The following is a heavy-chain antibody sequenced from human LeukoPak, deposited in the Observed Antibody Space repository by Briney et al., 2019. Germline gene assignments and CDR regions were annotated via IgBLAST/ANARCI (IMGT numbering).Heavy chain of an antibody. CDR3: ARDDKNGRWSWFDP. D-gene: IGHD2-15*01. CDR2: ISAYNGHT. CDR1: GYTFSNYG. Sequence: GASVKVSFKASGYTFSNYGISWVRQAPGQGPEWMGWISAYNGHTNYAQSVQGRVIMTTDTSTSTAYLEVRSLRFDDTAVYYCARDDKNGRWSWFDPWGQGTPVTVSS. V-gene: IGHV1-18*01. J-gene: IGHJ5*02.